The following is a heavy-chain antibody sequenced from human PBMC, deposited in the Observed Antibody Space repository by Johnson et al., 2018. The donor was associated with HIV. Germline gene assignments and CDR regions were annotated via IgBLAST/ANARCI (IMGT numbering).Heavy chain of an antibody. V-gene: IGHV3-33*01. J-gene: IGHJ3*02. CDR3: AREKPRLVQGVLDAFDI. CDR2: IWSDGSNK. CDR1: GLSFSSYG. Sequence: QVQLVESGGGVVQPGRSVRLSCAASGLSFSSYGMEWVRQAPGKGLEWVAVIWSDGSNKHYADSVKGRFTISRDNSKNTLYLLMNSLRAEDTAVYYCAREKPRLVQGVLDAFDIWGQGTMVTVSS. D-gene: IGHD3-10*01.